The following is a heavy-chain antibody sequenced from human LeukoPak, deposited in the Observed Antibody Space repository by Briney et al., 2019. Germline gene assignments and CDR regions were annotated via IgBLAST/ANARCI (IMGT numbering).Heavy chain of an antibody. CDR1: GGSISSYY. J-gene: IGHJ4*02. D-gene: IGHD7-27*01. Sequence: SETLSLTCTVSGGSISSYYWSWIRQPPGKGLEWIGYIYYSGTTNYNPSLKSRVTMSVDTSKNQFSLNLTSVTAADTAVYYCARGELGTSFDYWGQGTLVTVSS. V-gene: IGHV4-59*12. CDR2: IYYSGTT. CDR3: ARGELGTSFDY.